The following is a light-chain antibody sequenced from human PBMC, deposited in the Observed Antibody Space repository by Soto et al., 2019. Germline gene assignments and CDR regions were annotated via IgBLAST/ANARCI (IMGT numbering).Light chain of an antibody. V-gene: IGKV3-15*01. Sequence: EILMTQSPASLSVSPGEGATLSCRASQSVNSNLAWYQQKPGQAPRLLIYGASIRATGIPARFSGSGSGTEATLTVSSLQSEDFAVYYCQQYNNWWTFGQGTKVEIK. CDR1: QSVNSN. CDR3: QQYNNWWT. CDR2: GAS. J-gene: IGKJ1*01.